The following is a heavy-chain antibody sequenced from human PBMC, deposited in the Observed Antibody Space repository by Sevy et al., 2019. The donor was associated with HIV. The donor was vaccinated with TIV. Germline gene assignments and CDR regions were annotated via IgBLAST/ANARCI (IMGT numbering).Heavy chain of an antibody. V-gene: IGHV3-7*01. CDR2: IKEDGSDK. CDR1: GFTISSYW. CDR3: ARWDV. Sequence: GGSLRLSCAASGFTISSYWMNWVRQGPGKGLEWVANIKEDGSDKYYVDSVKGRFTISRDNAQNSLYLEMNSLRAEDTAVYYCARWDVWGKGTTVTVSS. J-gene: IGHJ6*04.